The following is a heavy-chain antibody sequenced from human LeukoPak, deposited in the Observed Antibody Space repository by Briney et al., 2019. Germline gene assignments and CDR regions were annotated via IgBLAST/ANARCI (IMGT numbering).Heavy chain of an antibody. D-gene: IGHD3-22*01. V-gene: IGHV3-30*02. CDR3: AKDYSDSSGYFRVPHVFDF. CDR2: IRYDRRNQ. J-gene: IGHJ4*02. Sequence: GGSLRLSCAASGFTFSSYGMHWVRQAPGKGLEWVAFIRYDRRNQYYADSVKGRFTISRDNSKNTLYLQMNSLRAEDTAVYYCAKDYSDSSGYFRVPHVFDFWGQGTLVTVSS. CDR1: GFTFSSYG.